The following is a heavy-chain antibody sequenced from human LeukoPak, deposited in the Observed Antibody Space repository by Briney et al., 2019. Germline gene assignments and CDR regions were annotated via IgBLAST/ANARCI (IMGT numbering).Heavy chain of an antibody. Sequence: SETLSLTCTVSGGSIRSYYWSWIRQPPGKGLEWIGYIYYSGSTNYNPSLKSRVTISVATSKNQFSLRVSSVTAADTAVYYCARAGYCSGGSCHSGQDYWGQGTLVTVSS. V-gene: IGHV4-59*01. D-gene: IGHD2-15*01. CDR1: GGSIRSYY. CDR2: IYYSGST. J-gene: IGHJ4*02. CDR3: ARAGYCSGGSCHSGQDY.